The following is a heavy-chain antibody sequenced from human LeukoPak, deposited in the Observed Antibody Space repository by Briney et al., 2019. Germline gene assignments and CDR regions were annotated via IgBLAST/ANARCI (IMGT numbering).Heavy chain of an antibody. J-gene: IGHJ4*02. V-gene: IGHV4-61*01. CDR2: IYYSGST. Sequence: SETLSLTCTVSGGSFSSGSYYWSWIRQPPGKGLEWIGYIYYSGSTNYNPSLKSRVTISVDTSKNQFSLKLSSVTAADTAVYYCARGGSDYYDSSGYYYVTDYWGQGTLVTVSS. D-gene: IGHD3-22*01. CDR3: ARGGSDYYDSSGYYYVTDY. CDR1: GGSFSSGSYY.